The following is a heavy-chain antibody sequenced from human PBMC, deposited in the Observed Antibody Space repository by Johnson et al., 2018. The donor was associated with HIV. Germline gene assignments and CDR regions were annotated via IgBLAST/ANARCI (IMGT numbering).Heavy chain of an antibody. CDR3: AKDLLDGTYTVIFDT. CDR2: IKQDGSEK. D-gene: IGHD3-22*01. J-gene: IGHJ3*02. CDR1: GFTFSSYA. V-gene: IGHV3-7*01. Sequence: VQLVESGGGVVQPGGSLRLSCAASGFTFSSYAMHWVRQAPGKGLEWVANIKQDGSEKYYVDSVKGRFTISRDNSKNILYLQLNSLRPEDTAIFYCAKDLLDGTYTVIFDTWGQGTVVTVSS.